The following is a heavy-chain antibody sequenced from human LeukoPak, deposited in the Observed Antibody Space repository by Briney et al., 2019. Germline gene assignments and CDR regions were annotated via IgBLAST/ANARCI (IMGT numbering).Heavy chain of an antibody. J-gene: IGHJ5*02. Sequence: PGGSLRLSCAASGFTFSSYGMHWVRQAPGKGLEWVAVIWYDGSNKYYADSVKGRFTISRDNSKNTLYLQMNSLRAEDTAVYYCARDQASITMVRGVNWFDPWGQGTLVTVSS. CDR3: ARDQASITMVRGVNWFDP. V-gene: IGHV3-33*08. CDR1: GFTFSSYG. CDR2: IWYDGSNK. D-gene: IGHD3-10*01.